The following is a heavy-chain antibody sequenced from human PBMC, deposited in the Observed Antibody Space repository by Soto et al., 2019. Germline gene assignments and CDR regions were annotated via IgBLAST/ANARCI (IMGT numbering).Heavy chain of an antibody. CDR1: GGSISSSSYY. D-gene: IGHD4-17*01. V-gene: IGHV4-39*01. J-gene: IGHJ4*02. CDR2: IYYSGST. CDR3: ARLRTTVTGGDYFDY. Sequence: PSETLSLTCTVSGGSISSSSYYWGWICQPPGKGLEYIGTIYYSGSTYYNPSLKSRVTISVDTSKNQFSLKLSSVTAADTAVFYCARLRTTVTGGDYFDYWGQGTLVTVSS.